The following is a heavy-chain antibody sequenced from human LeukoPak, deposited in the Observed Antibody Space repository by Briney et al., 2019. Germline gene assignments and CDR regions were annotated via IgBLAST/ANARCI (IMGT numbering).Heavy chain of an antibody. CDR2: IKQDGSEQ. Sequence: PGGSLRLSCATSGFTFSNYSMSWFRQAPGKGLEWVAIIKQDGSEQYFVDSVKGRFTISRDNAKKSLYLHMNSPRAGDTAVYYCARGLEWLGHSTLVSDYWGQGTLVTVSS. D-gene: IGHD3-3*01. CDR1: GFTFSNYS. J-gene: IGHJ4*02. CDR3: ARGLEWLGHSTLVSDY. V-gene: IGHV3-7*01.